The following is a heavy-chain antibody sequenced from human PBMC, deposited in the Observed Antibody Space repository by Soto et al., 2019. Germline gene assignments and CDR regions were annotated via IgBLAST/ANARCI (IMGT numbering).Heavy chain of an antibody. J-gene: IGHJ2*01. D-gene: IGHD6-19*01. V-gene: IGHV1-69*05. CDR1: GGTFNRYA. CDR2: ITPMFGIG. Sequence: QVQLVQSGAEVKKPGSSVKVSCKASGGTFNRYAISWLRQAPGQGPEWMGGITPMFGIGNYAQKFQGRVTIDXXDXTXXVHMELRRLTCEDTAVYYCAQTLGSAVAGPGRFDLWGRGTRVIVSS. CDR3: AQTLGSAVAGPGRFDL.